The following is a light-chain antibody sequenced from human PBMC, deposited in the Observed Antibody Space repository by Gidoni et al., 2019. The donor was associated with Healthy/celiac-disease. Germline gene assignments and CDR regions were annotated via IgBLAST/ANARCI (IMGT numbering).Light chain of an antibody. V-gene: IGKV1-5*01. Sequence: IQMTQSPSTLSASVGDRVTITCRASQSISSWLAWYQQKPGKAHKLLIYDSSSLESGVPSRFSGSGSGTEFTLTISSLQPDDFATYYCQQYNSYLTWTFGQGTKVEIK. CDR3: QQYNSYLTWT. CDR2: DSS. J-gene: IGKJ1*01. CDR1: QSISSW.